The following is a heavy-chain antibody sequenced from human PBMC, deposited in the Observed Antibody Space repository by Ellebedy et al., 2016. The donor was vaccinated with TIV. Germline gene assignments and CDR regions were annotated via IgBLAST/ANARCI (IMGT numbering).Heavy chain of an antibody. D-gene: IGHD5-18*01. J-gene: IGHJ6*04. Sequence: SETLSLXCTVSGGSISSYYWSWIRQPPGKGLEWIGYIYYSGSTNYNPSLKSRVTISVDTSKNQFSLKLSSVTAADTAVYYCAREWGYSLDVWGKGTTVTVSS. CDR1: GGSISSYY. V-gene: IGHV4-59*13. CDR2: IYYSGST. CDR3: AREWGYSLDV.